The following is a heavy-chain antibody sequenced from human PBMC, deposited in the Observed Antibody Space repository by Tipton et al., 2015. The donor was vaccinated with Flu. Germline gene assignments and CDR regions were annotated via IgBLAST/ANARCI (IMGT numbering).Heavy chain of an antibody. CDR1: GDSISSDYH. J-gene: IGHJ5*02. V-gene: IGHV4-38-2*01. CDR2: IFRTGNI. CDR3: ARRAYSNYVSDPKSCFDP. Sequence: TLSLTCAVSGDSISSDYHWGWIRQPPGKGLEWIGNIFRTGNIYRNPSLKSRVTVSVDRSKNQFSLKVFSVTAADTAVYYCARRAYSNYVSDPKSCFDPWGQGILVTVSS. D-gene: IGHD4-11*01.